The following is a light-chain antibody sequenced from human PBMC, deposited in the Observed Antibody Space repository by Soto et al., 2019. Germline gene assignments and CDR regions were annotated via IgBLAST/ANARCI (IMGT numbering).Light chain of an antibody. Sequence: EVVLTQFPGTLSLSPGERATLSCRASQTITGTYLAWYQQKPGQATRLLIHGASTRATGIPDRFSGGGTGTDFNLNISRVEPQDFAMYYCQQYGRSKRWTFGQGTKVDIK. V-gene: IGKV3-20*01. J-gene: IGKJ1*01. CDR2: GAS. CDR3: QQYGRSKRWT. CDR1: QTITGTY.